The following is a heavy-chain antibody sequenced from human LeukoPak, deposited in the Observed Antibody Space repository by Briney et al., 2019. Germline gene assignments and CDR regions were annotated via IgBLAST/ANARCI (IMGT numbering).Heavy chain of an antibody. CDR3: ANSYGDYYYYYGMDV. V-gene: IGHV3-23*01. Sequence: PGGSLRLSCAASGISFSSYVMSWVRQAPGKGLEWVSVISDSGGTTYYADSVKGRFTISRDNSKNTLYLQMNSLRAEDTAVYYCANSYGDYYYYYGMDVWGKGTTVTVSS. J-gene: IGHJ6*04. CDR2: ISDSGGTT. CDR1: GISFSSYV. D-gene: IGHD4-17*01.